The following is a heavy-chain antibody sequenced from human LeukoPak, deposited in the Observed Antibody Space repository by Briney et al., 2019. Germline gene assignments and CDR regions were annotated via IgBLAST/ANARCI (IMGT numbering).Heavy chain of an antibody. J-gene: IGHJ6*02. CDR1: GGSISSYY. Sequence: PSETLSLTCTVSGGSISSYYWSWIRQPPGKGLEWIGYIYYSGSTNYNPSLKSRVTISVDTSKDQFSLKLSSVTAADTAVYYCARGLYYYGSGSYLGAVGYYYGMDVWGQGTTVTVSS. D-gene: IGHD3-10*01. CDR2: IYYSGST. CDR3: ARGLYYYGSGSYLGAVGYYYGMDV. V-gene: IGHV4-59*12.